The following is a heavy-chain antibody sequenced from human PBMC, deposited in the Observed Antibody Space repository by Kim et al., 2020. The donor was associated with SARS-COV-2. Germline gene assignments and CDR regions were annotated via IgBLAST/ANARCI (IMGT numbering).Heavy chain of an antibody. V-gene: IGHV4-4*07. CDR3: ARGGASSKYFDL. CDR2: VYTSGST. Sequence: SETLSLTCTASGGSISGYYWSWIRQPAGKGPEWIGHVYTSGSTQYNPSLRSRVTMSVDASKNQFSLKMGSVTAADTAVYYCARGGASSKYFDLWGRGTLVTVSS. J-gene: IGHJ2*01. CDR1: GGSISGYY. D-gene: IGHD2-2*01.